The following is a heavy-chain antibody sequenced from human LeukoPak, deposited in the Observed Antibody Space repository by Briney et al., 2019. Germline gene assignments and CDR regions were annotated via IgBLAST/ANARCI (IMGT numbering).Heavy chain of an antibody. CDR2: ISGSGGST. D-gene: IGHD3-22*01. CDR3: AKATRITMIVVVISKARYYFDY. CDR1: GFTFSSYA. J-gene: IGHJ4*02. Sequence: GSLRLSCAASGFTFSSYAMSWVRQAPGKGLEWVSAISGSGGSTYYADSVKGRFTISRDNSKNTLYLQMNSLRAEDTAVYYCAKATRITMIVVVISKARYYFDYWGQGTLVTVSS. V-gene: IGHV3-23*01.